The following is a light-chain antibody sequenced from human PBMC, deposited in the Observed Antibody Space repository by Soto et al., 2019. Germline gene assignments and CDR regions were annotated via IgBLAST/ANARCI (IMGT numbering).Light chain of an antibody. V-gene: IGKV3-20*01. Sequence: EIVLTQSPCTLSLSPGQGATLSCRASQSLSSIYLAWYQQKPGQPPRLVIYRTSSRATGIPDRFSGSGSGTDFTLTISRLEPEDFAVYYCQQYDSSPRTFGQGTKVDI. CDR1: QSLSSIY. CDR3: QQYDSSPRT. J-gene: IGKJ1*01. CDR2: RTS.